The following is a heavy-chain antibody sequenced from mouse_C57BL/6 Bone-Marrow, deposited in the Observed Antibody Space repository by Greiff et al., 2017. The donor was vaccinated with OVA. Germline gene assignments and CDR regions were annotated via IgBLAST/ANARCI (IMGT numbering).Heavy chain of an antibody. CDR1: GYTFTSYD. CDR3: ARDGYGFAY. J-gene: IGHJ3*01. Sequence: VKLMESGAELVRPGASVKLSCKASGYTFTSYDISWVKQRPGQGLEWIGEIYPSSGNTYYNEKFKGKATLTADKSSSTAYMELRSLTSEDSAVYVCARDGYGFAYWGQGTLVTVSA. CDR2: IYPSSGNT. D-gene: IGHD2-2*01. V-gene: IGHV1-81*01.